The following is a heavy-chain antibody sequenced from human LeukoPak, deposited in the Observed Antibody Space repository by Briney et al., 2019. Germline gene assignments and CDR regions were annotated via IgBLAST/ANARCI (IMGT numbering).Heavy chain of an antibody. CDR3: AKSVEAAVAGAIDY. D-gene: IGHD6-19*01. V-gene: IGHV3-9*01. J-gene: IGHJ4*02. Sequence: GRSLRLSCAASGFTFDGYAMHWVRQAPGKGLEWVSGISWNSGSIGYADSVKGQFTISRDNAKNSLYLQMNSLRAEDTALYYCAKSVEAAVAGAIDYWGQGTLVTVSS. CDR1: GFTFDGYA. CDR2: ISWNSGSI.